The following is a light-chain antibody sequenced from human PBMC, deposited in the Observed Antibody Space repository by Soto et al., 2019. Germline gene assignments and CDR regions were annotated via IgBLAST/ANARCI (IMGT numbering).Light chain of an antibody. J-gene: IGLJ2*01. Sequence: QSALTQPASVSGSPGQPITISCTGSSSDIGGYNYVSWYQQHPGKAPKLLLYDVTYRPSGISDRFSGSKSGNTASLTISGLQPDGEADYYCSSYGASSTLFGGGTKLTVL. CDR3: SSYGASSTL. V-gene: IGLV2-14*03. CDR2: DVT. CDR1: SSDIGGYNY.